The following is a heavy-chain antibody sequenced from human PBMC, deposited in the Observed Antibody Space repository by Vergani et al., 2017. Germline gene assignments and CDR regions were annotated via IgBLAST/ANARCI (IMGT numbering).Heavy chain of an antibody. J-gene: IGHJ5*02. CDR1: GFTFKNNT. D-gene: IGHD2-15*01. Sequence: VQLVESGGGLVKPGGSLRLLCEGSGFTFKNNTMTWVRQAPGKGLEWVSSISSSSAYLHYADSVKGRFTISRDNAQKSLFLQMNNLRADDTAVYYCASRVSANGGLDTWGQGTLVTVS. CDR3: ASRVSANGGLDT. CDR2: ISSSSAYL. V-gene: IGHV3-21*02.